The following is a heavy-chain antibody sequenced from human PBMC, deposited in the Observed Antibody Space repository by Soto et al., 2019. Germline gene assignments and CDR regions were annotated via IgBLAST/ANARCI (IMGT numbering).Heavy chain of an antibody. Sequence: PSETLSLTCTVSGGSISSGDYYWSWIRQPPGKGLEWIGYIYYSGSTYYNPSLKSRVTISVDTSKNQFSLKLSSVTAADTAVYYAARAGVFYDNCGCGYPNWFDPWGQGTLVTVSS. CDR3: ARAGVFYDNCGCGYPNWFDP. D-gene: IGHD2-21*01. CDR1: GGSISSGDYY. J-gene: IGHJ5*02. CDR2: IYYSGST. V-gene: IGHV4-30-4*01.